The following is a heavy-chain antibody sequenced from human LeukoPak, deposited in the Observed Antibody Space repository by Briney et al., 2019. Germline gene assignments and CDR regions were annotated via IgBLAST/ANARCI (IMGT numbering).Heavy chain of an antibody. Sequence: KPSETLSLTCTVSGGFISNYQWSWIRQPPGKGLEWIGYFYYSGSTNYNPSLMSRVTISVDTSKNQFSLTLTSVTAADTAVYYCARYYYDRSAHYSLFDYWGQGILVTVSS. CDR3: ARYYYDRSAHYSLFDY. J-gene: IGHJ4*02. V-gene: IGHV4-59*01. D-gene: IGHD3-22*01. CDR2: FYYSGST. CDR1: GGFISNYQ.